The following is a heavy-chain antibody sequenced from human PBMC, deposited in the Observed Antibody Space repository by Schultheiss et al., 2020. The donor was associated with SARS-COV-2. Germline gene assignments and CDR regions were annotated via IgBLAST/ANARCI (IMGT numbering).Heavy chain of an antibody. CDR3: ARGRGYCSGGSCYLPTHYYYYGMDV. V-gene: IGHV4-59*10. CDR2: IYTSGST. J-gene: IGHJ6*02. CDR1: GGSFSGYY. D-gene: IGHD2-15*01. Sequence: SQTLSLTCAVYGGSFSGYYWSWIRQPAGKGLEWIGRIYTSGSTNYNPSLKSRVTMSVDTSKNQFSLKLSSVTAADTAVYYCARGRGYCSGGSCYLPTHYYYYGMDVWGQGTTVTVSS.